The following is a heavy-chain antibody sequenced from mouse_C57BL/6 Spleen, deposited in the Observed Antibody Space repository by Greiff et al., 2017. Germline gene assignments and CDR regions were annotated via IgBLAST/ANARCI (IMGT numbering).Heavy chain of an antibody. V-gene: IGHV1-81*01. CDR1: GYTFTSYG. D-gene: IGHD4-1*01. Sequence: QVQLQQAGAELARPGASVKLSCKASGYTFTSYGISWVKQRTGQGLEWIGEIYPRSGNTYYNEKFKGKATLTADKSSSTAYMELRSLTSEDSAVYFCARSELTGTYFDYWGQGTTLTVSS. CDR3: ARSELTGTYFDY. CDR2: IYPRSGNT. J-gene: IGHJ2*01.